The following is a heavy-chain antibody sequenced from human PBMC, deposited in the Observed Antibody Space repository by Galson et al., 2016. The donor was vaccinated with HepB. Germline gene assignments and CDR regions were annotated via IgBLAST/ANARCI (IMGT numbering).Heavy chain of an antibody. V-gene: IGHV7-4-1*02. D-gene: IGHD3-9*01. Sequence: SVKVSCKASGYTFTSYAINWVRQAPGQGLEWMGWINTNTGNPTYAQGFTGRFVFSLDTSVSTAFLQISSLKPEDTAVYYCATYYDILTGSQGYFDYWGQGTLVTVSS. CDR2: INTNTGNP. J-gene: IGHJ4*02. CDR1: GYTFTSYA. CDR3: ATYYDILTGSQGYFDY.